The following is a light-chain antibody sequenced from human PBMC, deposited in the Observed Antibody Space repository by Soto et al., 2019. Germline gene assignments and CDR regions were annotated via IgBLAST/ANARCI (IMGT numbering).Light chain of an antibody. CDR3: QQDKSESWT. CDR2: ADS. CDR1: QSISSW. J-gene: IGKJ1*01. Sequence: DIQMTQSPSTLSLSVGDRVTITCRASQSISSWLAWYQQKPETAPKLLIYADSTLESRVPSSFSGSGSGTEFTVTSSSVLADECASYSCQQDKSESWTFPVRNKV. V-gene: IGKV1-5*01.